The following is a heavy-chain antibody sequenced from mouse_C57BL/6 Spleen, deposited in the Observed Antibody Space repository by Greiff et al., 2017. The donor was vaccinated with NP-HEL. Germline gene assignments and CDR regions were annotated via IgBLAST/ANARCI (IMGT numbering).Heavy chain of an antibody. J-gene: IGHJ4*01. Sequence: EVMLVESGGGLVQPGGSLKLSCAASGFTFSDYYMYWVRQTPEKRLEWVAYISNGGGSTYYPDTVKGRFTISRDNAKNTLYLQMSRLKSEDTAMYYCARRGYGSSFPFYYAMDYWGQGTSVTVSS. CDR2: ISNGGGST. D-gene: IGHD1-1*01. CDR3: ARRGYGSSFPFYYAMDY. CDR1: GFTFSDYY. V-gene: IGHV5-12*01.